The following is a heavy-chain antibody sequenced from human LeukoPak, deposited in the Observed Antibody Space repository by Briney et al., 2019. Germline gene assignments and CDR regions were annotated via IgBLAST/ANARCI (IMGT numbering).Heavy chain of an antibody. V-gene: IGHV1-2*02. J-gene: IGHJ4*02. CDR1: GYTFTSYY. Sequence: ASVKVSCKASGYTFTSYYMHWVRQAPGQGLEWMGWINPNSGGTNYAQKFQGRVTMTRDTSISTAYMELSRLRSDDTAVYCCARRTTLGRNFDYWGQGTLVTVSS. CDR2: INPNSGGT. D-gene: IGHD1-1*01. CDR3: ARRTTLGRNFDY.